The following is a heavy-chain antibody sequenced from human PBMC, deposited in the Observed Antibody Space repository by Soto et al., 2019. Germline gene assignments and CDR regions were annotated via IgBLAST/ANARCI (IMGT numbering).Heavy chain of an antibody. CDR3: ARLRGVDGYSSSYYFDY. CDR2: IYPGDSDT. CDR1: GYSFTSYW. Sequence: GESLKISCKGSGYSFTSYWIGWVCQMPGKGLEWMGIIYPGDSDTRYSPSFQGQVTISANKSISTAYLQWSSLKASDTAMYYCARLRGVDGYSSSYYFDYWGQGTLVTVSS. D-gene: IGHD6-13*01. J-gene: IGHJ4*02. V-gene: IGHV5-51*01.